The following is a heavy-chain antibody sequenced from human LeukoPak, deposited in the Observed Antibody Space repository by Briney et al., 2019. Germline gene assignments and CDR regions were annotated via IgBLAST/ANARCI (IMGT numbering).Heavy chain of an antibody. CDR1: GFSFSNFG. V-gene: IGHV3-30*18. Sequence: PGRSLRLSCAASGFSFSNFGMHWVRQAPGKGLEWVAVISYDGGNKHYGESVKGRFTISRDNSKNTLYLQMNSLRAEDTTVYYCAKDRYSGSYLQTGPCAHWGQGILVTVSS. CDR3: AKDRYSGSYLQTGPCAH. D-gene: IGHD1-26*01. J-gene: IGHJ4*02. CDR2: ISYDGGNK.